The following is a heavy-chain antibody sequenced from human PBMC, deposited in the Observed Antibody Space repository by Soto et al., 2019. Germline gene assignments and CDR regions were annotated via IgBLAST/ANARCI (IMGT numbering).Heavy chain of an antibody. J-gene: IGHJ4*02. CDR1: GFTFSSYG. CDR2: IYYDGSNK. V-gene: IGHV3-33*01. CDR3: ASDSKDDSSGYYAGFDY. D-gene: IGHD3-22*01. Sequence: QVQLVESGGGVVQPGRSLRLYCAVSGFTFSSYGMNWVRQAPGKGQEWVAAIYYDGSNKYYADSVRGRFTISRDNSKNTLYLHMNSLRAEDTAVYYCASDSKDDSSGYYAGFDYWGQGTLVTVSS.